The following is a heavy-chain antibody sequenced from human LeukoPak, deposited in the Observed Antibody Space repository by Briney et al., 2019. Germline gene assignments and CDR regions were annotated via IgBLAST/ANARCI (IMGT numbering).Heavy chain of an antibody. J-gene: IGHJ6*03. CDR1: GYTFSSYY. CDR3: ARDKGQWLVQSRNYYYYMDV. CDR2: INPSGGST. Sequence: ASVKVSCKASGYTFSSYYMHWVRQAPGQGLEWMGIINPSGGSTSYAQKFQGRVTMTRDTSTSTVYMELSSLRSEDTAVYYCARDKGQWLVQSRNYYYYMDVWGKGTTVTVSS. V-gene: IGHV1-46*01. D-gene: IGHD6-19*01.